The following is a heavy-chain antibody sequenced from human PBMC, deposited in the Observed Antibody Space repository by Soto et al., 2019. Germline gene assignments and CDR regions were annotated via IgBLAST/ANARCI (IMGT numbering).Heavy chain of an antibody. J-gene: IGHJ2*01. D-gene: IGHD6-13*01. Sequence: QVHLLESGPGLLKSSETLSLTCIVSGGSMSNYYWSWIRQPPGKGLEWIGYIYYSGNTKYNPSLKSRVTISKDTSKNQFSLKLSSVTAADTAVYYCARVGYSSSWFWYFDLWCRGTLVTVSS. CDR1: GGSMSNYY. V-gene: IGHV4-59*01. CDR3: ARVGYSSSWFWYFDL. CDR2: IYYSGNT.